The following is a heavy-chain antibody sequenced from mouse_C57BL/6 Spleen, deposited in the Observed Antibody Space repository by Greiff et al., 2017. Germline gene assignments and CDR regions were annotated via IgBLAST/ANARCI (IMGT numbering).Heavy chain of an antibody. D-gene: IGHD2-3*01. CDR3: ARDSDGYYLYAMDY. CDR1: GFTFRSSA. CDR2: LCDGGSYT. V-gene: IGHV5-4*01. J-gene: IGHJ4*01. Sequence: EVQVVESGGGLVKPGGSLKLSCAASGFTFRSSAMSWVRQTPEKRLEWVATLCDGGSYTYYPDNVKGRSPISRDNAKNNLYRQMCHLKSEDTAMDYCARDSDGYYLYAMDYWGQGTSVTVSS.